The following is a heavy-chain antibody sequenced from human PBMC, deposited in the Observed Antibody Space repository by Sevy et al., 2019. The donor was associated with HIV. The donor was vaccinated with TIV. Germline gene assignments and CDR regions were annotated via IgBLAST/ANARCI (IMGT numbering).Heavy chain of an antibody. Sequence: SETLSLTCTVSGGSISSSDSYWSWIRQPPGKGLEWIGYIHYTGGTYYNPFLKSQVAMSLDTSEKQLSPKLNFLTAADTAVYYRASKRGYNHGPFDYWGQGTLVTVSS. CDR1: GGSISSSDSY. D-gene: IGHD5-12*01. J-gene: IGHJ4*02. V-gene: IGHV4-30-4*01. CDR3: ASKRGYNHGPFDY. CDR2: IHYTGGT.